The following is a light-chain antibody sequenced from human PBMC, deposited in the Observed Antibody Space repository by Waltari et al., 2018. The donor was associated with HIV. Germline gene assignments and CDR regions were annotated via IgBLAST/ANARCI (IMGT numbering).Light chain of an antibody. CDR1: ESIINH. V-gene: IGKV3-11*01. CDR2: DAT. Sequence: EIVLTQSPATLSLSPGERATLSCRASESIINHLAWYQVKPGQAPRLLIYDATNRATGVPTRFSGSGFGTDFTLSISSLEPEDFALYYCQQRGLWPRLSFGQGTKVEIK. J-gene: IGKJ1*01. CDR3: QQRGLWPRLS.